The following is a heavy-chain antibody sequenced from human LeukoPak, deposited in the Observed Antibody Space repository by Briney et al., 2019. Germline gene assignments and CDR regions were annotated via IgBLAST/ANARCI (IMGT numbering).Heavy chain of an antibody. D-gene: IGHD3-10*01. V-gene: IGHV4-59*12. Sequence: PSETLSLTCTVSGGSISSYYWSWIRQPPGKGLEWIGYIYYSGSTNYNPSLKSRVTISVDTSKNQFSLKLSSVTAADTAVYYCARLYYGSGSRYYYYYMDVWGKGTTVTISS. CDR3: ARLYYGSGSRYYYYYMDV. J-gene: IGHJ6*03. CDR2: IYYSGST. CDR1: GGSISSYY.